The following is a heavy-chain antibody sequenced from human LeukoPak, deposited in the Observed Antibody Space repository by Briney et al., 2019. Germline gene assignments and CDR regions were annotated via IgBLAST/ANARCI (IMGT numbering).Heavy chain of an antibody. CDR1: GYTFTGHY. Sequence: ASVKVSCKASGYTFTGHYMHWVRQVPGQGLEWIGWINPKNAGTNYAQKFQGRVTMTRDTSTGTAYMELSRLRSDDAAVYYCARTLYIAAAPGGFDYWGQGTLVTVSS. CDR3: ARTLYIAAAPGGFDY. V-gene: IGHV1-2*02. CDR2: INPKNAGT. D-gene: IGHD6-13*01. J-gene: IGHJ4*02.